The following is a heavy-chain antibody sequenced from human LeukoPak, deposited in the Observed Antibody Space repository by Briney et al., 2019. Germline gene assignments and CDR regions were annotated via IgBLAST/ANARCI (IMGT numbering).Heavy chain of an antibody. CDR3: ARGKNYYGSGRHGPCFDY. D-gene: IGHD3-10*01. CDR2: IYYSGST. J-gene: IGHJ4*02. Sequence: PSQTLSLTCTVSGGSIRTGGYYWSWIRQHPGKGLEWIGYIYYSGSTYYNPSLKSRITISVDTSKNQFSLNLTSVTAADTAVYYCARGKNYYGSGRHGPCFDYWGQGTLVTVSS. CDR1: GGSIRTGGYY. V-gene: IGHV4-31*03.